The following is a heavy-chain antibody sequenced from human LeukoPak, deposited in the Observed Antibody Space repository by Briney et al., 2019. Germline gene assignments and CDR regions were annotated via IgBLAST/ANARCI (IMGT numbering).Heavy chain of an antibody. Sequence: SETLSLTCTVSGGSISSYYWSWIRQPPGKGLEWIGYIYYSGSTNYNPSLKSRVTISVDTSKNQFSLKLSSVTAADTAVYYCARSRRYSYGSDFDYWGQGTLVTVSS. V-gene: IGHV4-59*08. D-gene: IGHD5-18*01. J-gene: IGHJ4*02. CDR1: GGSISSYY. CDR2: IYYSGST. CDR3: ARSRRYSYGSDFDY.